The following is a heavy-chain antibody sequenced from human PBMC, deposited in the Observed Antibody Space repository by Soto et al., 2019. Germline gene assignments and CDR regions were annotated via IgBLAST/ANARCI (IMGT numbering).Heavy chain of an antibody. CDR3: AREAFDI. CDR1: GFTFSSYG. J-gene: IGHJ3*02. V-gene: IGHV3-33*01. Sequence: QVQLVESGGGVVQPGRSLRLSCAASGFTFSSYGMHWVRQAPGKGLEWVAVIWYDGSNKYYADSVKGRFTISRDNCKSELYLQRNGLRAECTAVYYCAREAFDIWGQGTMVTVSS. CDR2: IWYDGSNK.